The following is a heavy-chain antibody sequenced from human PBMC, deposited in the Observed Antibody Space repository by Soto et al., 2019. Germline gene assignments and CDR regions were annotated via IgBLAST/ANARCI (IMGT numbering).Heavy chain of an antibody. CDR1: GGGNLRDYR. D-gene: IGHD5-12*01. V-gene: IGHV1-69*01. Sequence: QVQLVQSGAEVKKPGSSVQVSSKASGGGNLRDYRTTWVRQAPGQGLEWMGGIIPKLGSANYAQNFQGRVTITAEVSTNTVYMELRSLRSEDTAVYYCARGGGGYNFRAVYCGLGTPVTVSS. CDR3: ARGGGGYNFRAVY. CDR2: IIPKLGSA. J-gene: IGHJ4*02.